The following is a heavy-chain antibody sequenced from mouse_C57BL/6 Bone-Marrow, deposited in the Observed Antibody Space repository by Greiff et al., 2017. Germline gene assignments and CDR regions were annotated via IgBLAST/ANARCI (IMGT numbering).Heavy chain of an antibody. CDR2: ISGGGGNT. J-gene: IGHJ3*01. D-gene: IGHD1-1*01. V-gene: IGHV5-9*01. Sequence: DVHLVESGGGLVKPGGSLKLSCAASGFTFSSYTMSWVRQTPEKRLEWVATISGGGGNTYYPDSVKGRFTISRDNAKNTLYLQMSSLRSEDTALYYCASLYYYGSSYEFAYWAQGTLVTVSA. CDR1: GFTFSSYT. CDR3: ASLYYYGSSYEFAY.